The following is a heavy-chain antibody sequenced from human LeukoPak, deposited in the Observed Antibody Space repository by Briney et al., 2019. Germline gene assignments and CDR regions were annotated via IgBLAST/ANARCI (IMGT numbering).Heavy chain of an antibody. V-gene: IGHV1-46*01. CDR2: INPSGGST. CDR1: GYTFTSYY. D-gene: IGHD1-14*01. Sequence: GASVKVSCKASGYTFTSYYMHWVRQAPGQGLEWMGIINPSGGSTSYAQKFQGRVTMTRDTSTSTVYMELSSPRSEDTAVYYCASTLTDYWYFDLWGRGTLVTVSS. CDR3: ASTLTDYWYFDL. J-gene: IGHJ2*01.